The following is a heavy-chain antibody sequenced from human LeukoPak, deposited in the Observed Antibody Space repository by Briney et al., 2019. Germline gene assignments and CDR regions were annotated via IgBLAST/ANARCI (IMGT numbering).Heavy chain of an antibody. V-gene: IGHV4-61*02. J-gene: IGHJ6*02. CDR1: GGSISSGSYY. Sequence: SETLSLTCTVSGGSISSGSYYWSWIRQPAGKGLEWIGRIYTSGSTNYNPSLKSRVTISVDTSKNQFSLKLSSVTAADTAVYYCARDRYGIAAAGPLHYYYYYGMDVWGQGTTVTVSS. D-gene: IGHD6-13*01. CDR3: ARDRYGIAAAGPLHYYYYYGMDV. CDR2: IYTSGST.